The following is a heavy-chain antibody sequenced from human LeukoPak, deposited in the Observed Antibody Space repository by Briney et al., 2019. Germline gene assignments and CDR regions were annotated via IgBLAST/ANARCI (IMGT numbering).Heavy chain of an antibody. Sequence: SETLSLTCTVSGGSISSYYWSWIRQPPGKGLEWIGYIYYSGSTNYNTSLKSRVTISVDTSKNQFSLKLSSVTAADTAVYYCARAQLPYDILTGYYPPYMDVWGKGTTVTVSS. J-gene: IGHJ6*03. D-gene: IGHD3-9*01. V-gene: IGHV4-59*01. CDR1: GGSISSYY. CDR2: IYYSGST. CDR3: ARAQLPYDILTGYYPPYMDV.